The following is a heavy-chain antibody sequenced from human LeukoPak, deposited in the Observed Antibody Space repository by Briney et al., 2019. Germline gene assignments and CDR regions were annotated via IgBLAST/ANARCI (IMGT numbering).Heavy chain of an antibody. CDR3: AKRIQSAMATGY. CDR2: ISGSDDGT. J-gene: IGHJ4*02. CDR1: GFTFSTYA. Sequence: GGSLRLSCAASGFTFSTYAMSWVRQIPGKGLEWVSAISGSDDGTYYADSVKGRFTISRDNSKNTLYLQMNSLRAEDTAVYYCAKRIQSAMATGYWGQGTLVTVSS. D-gene: IGHD5-18*01. V-gene: IGHV3-23*01.